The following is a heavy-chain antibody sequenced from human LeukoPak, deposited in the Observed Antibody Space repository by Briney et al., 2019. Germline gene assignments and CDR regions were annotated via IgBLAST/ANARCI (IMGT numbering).Heavy chain of an antibody. CDR3: ARTYTILQVVYYYYYMDV. CDR2: INHSGST. Sequence: PSETLSLTCAVYGGSFSGYYWSWIRQPPGKGLEWIGEINHSGSTNYNPSLKSRVTISVDTSKNQFSLKLSSVTAADTAVYYCARTYTILQVVYYYYYMDVWGKGTTVTVSS. V-gene: IGHV4-34*01. J-gene: IGHJ6*03. CDR1: GGSFSGYY. D-gene: IGHD2-8*02.